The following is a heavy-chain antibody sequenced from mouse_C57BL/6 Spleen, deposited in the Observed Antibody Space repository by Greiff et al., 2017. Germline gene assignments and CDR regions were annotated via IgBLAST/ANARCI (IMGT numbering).Heavy chain of an antibody. D-gene: IGHD2-3*01. CDR2: IYPRSGNT. CDR1: GYTFTSYG. CDR3: ARDGYHEGYWYFDV. J-gene: IGHJ1*03. Sequence: VQLQQSGAELARPGASVKLSCKASGYTFTSYGISWVKQRTGQGLEWIGEIYPRSGNTYYNEKFKGRATLTADKSSSTAYMELRSLTSEDSAVYFCARDGYHEGYWYFDVWGTGTTVTVSA. V-gene: IGHV1-81*01.